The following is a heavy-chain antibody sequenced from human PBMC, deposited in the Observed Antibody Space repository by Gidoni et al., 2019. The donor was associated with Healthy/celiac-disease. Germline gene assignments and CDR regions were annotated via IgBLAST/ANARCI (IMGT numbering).Heavy chain of an antibody. CDR1: GGSIRSSSYY. V-gene: IGHV4-39*01. CDR2: IYYSGST. CDR3: VLSYYDSSGYYYVGSDAFDI. J-gene: IGHJ3*02. D-gene: IGHD3-22*01. Sequence: QLQLQESGPGLVKPSETLSLTCTVSGGSIRSSSYYWGWIRQPPGKGLEWIGSIYYSGSTYYNPSLKSRVTISVDTSKNQFSLKLSSVTAADTAVYYCVLSYYDSSGYYYVGSDAFDIWGQGTMVTVSS.